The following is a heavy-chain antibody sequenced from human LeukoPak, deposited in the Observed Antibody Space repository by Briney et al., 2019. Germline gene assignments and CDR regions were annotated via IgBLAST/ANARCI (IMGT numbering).Heavy chain of an antibody. D-gene: IGHD2/OR15-2a*01. CDR1: GFTFSSYE. CDR3: ASPSSTWYYYGMDV. J-gene: IGHJ6*02. Sequence: KTGGSLRLSRAASGFTFSSYEMNWVRQAPGKGLEWVSYISSSGSTIYYADSVKGRFTISRDNAKNSLYLQMNSLRAEDTAVYYCASPSSTWYYYGMDVWGQGTTVTVSS. V-gene: IGHV3-48*03. CDR2: ISSSGSTI.